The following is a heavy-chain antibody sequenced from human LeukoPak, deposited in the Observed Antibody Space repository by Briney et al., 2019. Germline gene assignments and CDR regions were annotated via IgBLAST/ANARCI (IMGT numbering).Heavy chain of an antibody. D-gene: IGHD2-15*01. J-gene: IGHJ5*02. Sequence: PSETLSLTCAVSGGSISSSNWWSWVRQPPGKGLEWIASIYYTGHNYYNPSLKSRVTISVDTSKNHFSLNLNSVTAADTAVYYCARQQCNGGSCYSRAIWFDPWGQGTLVSVSS. V-gene: IGHV4-39*01. CDR1: GGSISSSNW. CDR2: IYYTGHN. CDR3: ARQQCNGGSCYSRAIWFDP.